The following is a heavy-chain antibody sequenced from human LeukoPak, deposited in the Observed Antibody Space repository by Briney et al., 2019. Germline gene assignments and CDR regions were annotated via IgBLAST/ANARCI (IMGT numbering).Heavy chain of an antibody. CDR2: IWYDGSIK. J-gene: IGHJ3*02. CDR3: ARAVGPFDI. CDR1: GFTFSTYG. D-gene: IGHD3-16*01. V-gene: IGHV3-33*01. Sequence: PGRSLRLSCAASGFTFSTYGMHWVRQAPGKGLEWVAAIWYDGSIKYYADSVKGRFTISRDNSKNTLYLQMNSLRAEDTAVYYCARAVGPFDIWGQGTIVIVSS.